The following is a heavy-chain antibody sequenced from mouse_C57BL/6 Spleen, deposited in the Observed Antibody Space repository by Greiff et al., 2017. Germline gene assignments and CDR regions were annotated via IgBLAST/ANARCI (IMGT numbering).Heavy chain of an antibody. CDR3: ARGDYDVDGD. CDR1: GYAFSSSW. Sequence: VQLQQSGPELVKPGASVKISCTASGYAFSSSWMHWVKQRPGKGLEWIGRIYPADGDTNYNAKFKGKATLTADKSSSTAYMQLSSLTSEDSAVYFCARGDYDVDGDWGQGTTLTVSS. J-gene: IGHJ2*01. V-gene: IGHV1-82*01. CDR2: IYPADGDT. D-gene: IGHD1-1*01.